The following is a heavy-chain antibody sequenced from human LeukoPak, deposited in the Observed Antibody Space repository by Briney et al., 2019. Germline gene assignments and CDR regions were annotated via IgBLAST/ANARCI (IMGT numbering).Heavy chain of an antibody. J-gene: IGHJ4*02. Sequence: SGPALVKPTQTLTLTCTFSGFSLSTSGMRVSWIRQPPGKALEWLARLYWDDDKFYSPSLKTRLTISKHTSKNQVDLTMTNMHPVDTATYYCARYGSGLYFDYWGQGTLVTVSS. V-gene: IGHV2-70*04. CDR3: ARYGSGLYFDY. CDR1: GFSLSTSGMR. D-gene: IGHD3-10*01. CDR2: LYWDDDK.